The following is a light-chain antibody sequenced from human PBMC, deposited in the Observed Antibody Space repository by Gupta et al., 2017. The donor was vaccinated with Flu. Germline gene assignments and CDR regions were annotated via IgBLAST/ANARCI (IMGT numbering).Light chain of an antibody. V-gene: IGKV1-5*03. J-gene: IGKJ4*01. CDR1: QSISSW. CDR3: QQENSSPLT. Sequence: DIQMTQSPSTLSASVGDRVTITCRASQSISSWLAWYQQKPGKAPKLLIYKASRVESGVPSRFSGSGSGTEFTLTISSRQPDDFATYYCQQENSSPLTFGGGTKVEIK. CDR2: KAS.